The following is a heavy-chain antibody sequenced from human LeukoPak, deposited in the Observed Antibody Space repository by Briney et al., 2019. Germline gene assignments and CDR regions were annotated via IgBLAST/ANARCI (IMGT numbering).Heavy chain of an antibody. CDR3: AKGWGDYGSSRTPDS. CDR2: ISGSGGST. Sequence: PGGSLRLSCAASGFTFSSYAMSWVRQAPGKGLEWVSAISGSGGSTYYADSVKGRFTISRDNSKNALYLQMNSLRAEDTAVYYCAKGWGDYGSSRTPDSWGQGTLVAVSS. J-gene: IGHJ4*02. CDR1: GFTFSSYA. V-gene: IGHV3-23*01. D-gene: IGHD4-23*01.